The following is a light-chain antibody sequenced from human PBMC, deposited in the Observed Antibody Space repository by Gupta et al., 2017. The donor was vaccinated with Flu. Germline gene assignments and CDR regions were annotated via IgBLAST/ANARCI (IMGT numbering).Light chain of an antibody. J-gene: IGKJ5*01. CDR3: QQYGSSAIT. Sequence: IVLAQSPGTLSLSPGERATLSCRASQSVSNNYLAWYQLKPGQAPSLLIYGASSRAAGIPDRFSGSGSGTDFTLTISRLEPEDFAVYYCQQYGSSAITFGQGTRLEMK. CDR1: QSVSNNY. CDR2: GAS. V-gene: IGKV3-20*01.